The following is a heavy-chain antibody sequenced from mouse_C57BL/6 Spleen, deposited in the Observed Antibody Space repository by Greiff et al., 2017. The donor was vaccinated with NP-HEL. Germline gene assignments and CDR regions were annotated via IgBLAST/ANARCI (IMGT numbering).Heavy chain of an antibody. CDR2: IDPNSGGT. J-gene: IGHJ1*03. Sequence: QVQLKQSGAELVKPGASVKLSCKASGYTFTSYWMHWVKQRPGRGLECIGRIDPNSGGTKYNEKFKSKATLTVDKPSSTAYMQLSSLTSEDSAVYYCARSGSLDVWGTGTTVTVSS. D-gene: IGHD3-1*01. CDR1: GYTFTSYW. V-gene: IGHV1-72*01. CDR3: ARSGSLDV.